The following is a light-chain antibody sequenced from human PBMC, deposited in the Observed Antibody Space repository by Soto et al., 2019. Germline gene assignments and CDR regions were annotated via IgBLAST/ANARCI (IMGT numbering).Light chain of an antibody. J-gene: IGKJ1*01. CDR3: QQYGSSGT. CDR2: GAS. CDR1: QSVSNNY. Sequence: EIMLTQSPGTLSLSPGERATLSCRASQSVSNNYLAWYQQKPGQAPRLIIYGASNRATGTPDRFSGSGSGTDFTLTISRLAHEDFAVYYCQQYGSSGTFGQGTKVDIK. V-gene: IGKV3-20*01.